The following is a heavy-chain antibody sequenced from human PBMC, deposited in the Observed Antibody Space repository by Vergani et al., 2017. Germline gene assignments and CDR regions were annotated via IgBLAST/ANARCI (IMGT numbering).Heavy chain of an antibody. J-gene: IGHJ5*02. D-gene: IGHD6-19*01. CDR3: ARHSTVEWLVKLGWIDP. V-gene: IGHV4-39*01. CDR2: IYYSGSN. CDR1: GASLRSSYYY. Sequence: LQLHESCPGLVKPSATLSLTCSVPGASLRSSYYYLGRIRSPPGTGLDWIASIYYSGSNYYNPSLKSLVTISVDTSENQFSLKLSSVNAADTAVYFCARHSTVEWLVKLGWIDPWGQGILVTVSS.